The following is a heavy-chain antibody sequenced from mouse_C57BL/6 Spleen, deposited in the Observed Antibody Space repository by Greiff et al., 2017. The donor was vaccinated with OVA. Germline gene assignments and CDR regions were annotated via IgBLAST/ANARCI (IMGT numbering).Heavy chain of an antibody. CDR3: ARGDYYGSSPHWYFDV. CDR2: INPYNGDT. D-gene: IGHD1-1*01. V-gene: IGHV1-20*01. J-gene: IGHJ1*03. CDR1: GYSFTGYF. Sequence: VQLQQSGPELVKPGDSVKISCKASGYSFTGYFMNWVMQSHGKSLEWIGRINPYNGDTFYNQKFKGKATLTVDKSSSTAHMELRSLTSEDSAVYYCARGDYYGSSPHWYFDVWGTGTTVTVSS.